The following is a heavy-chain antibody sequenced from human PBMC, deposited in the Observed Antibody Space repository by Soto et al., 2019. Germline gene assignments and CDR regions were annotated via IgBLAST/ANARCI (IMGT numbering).Heavy chain of an antibody. J-gene: IGHJ6*02. CDR1: GFTFGDYG. V-gene: IGHV3-49*03. Sequence: GGSLRLSCTASGFTFGDYGLSWFRQAPGKGLEWVSFIRSKAYGGTTEYAASVKGRFTVSRDDSKSIVYLQMNSLKTEDTAIYYCARIYFGVGGMDVWGQGTTVTVYS. D-gene: IGHD3-10*01. CDR2: IRSKAYGGTT. CDR3: ARIYFGVGGMDV.